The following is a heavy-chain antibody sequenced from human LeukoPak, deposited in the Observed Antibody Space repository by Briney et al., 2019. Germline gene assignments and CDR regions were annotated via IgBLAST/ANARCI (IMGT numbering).Heavy chain of an antibody. J-gene: IGHJ3*02. CDR1: GYTFTSYY. V-gene: IGHV1-46*01. CDR2: INPSGGST. Sequence: ASVKVSCKASGYTFTSYYMHWVRQAPGQGLEWMGIINPSGGSTSYAQKFQGRVTMTRDMSTSTVYMELSSLRSEDTAVYHCASSGILTGFTYAFDIWGQGTMVTVSS. D-gene: IGHD3-9*01. CDR3: ASSGILTGFTYAFDI.